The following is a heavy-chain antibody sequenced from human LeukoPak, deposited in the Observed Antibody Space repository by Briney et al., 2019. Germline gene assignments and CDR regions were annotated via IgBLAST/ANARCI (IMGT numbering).Heavy chain of an antibody. CDR2: INHSGST. CDR1: GGSFSGYY. Sequence: SETLSLTCAVYGGSFSGYYWSWIRQPPGKGLEWIGEINHSGSTNYNPSLKSRVTISVDTSKNQFSLKLSSVTAADTAVYYCARDRDAAAGYFDYWGQGTLVTVSS. D-gene: IGHD3-10*01. CDR3: ARDRDAAAGYFDY. V-gene: IGHV4-34*01. J-gene: IGHJ4*02.